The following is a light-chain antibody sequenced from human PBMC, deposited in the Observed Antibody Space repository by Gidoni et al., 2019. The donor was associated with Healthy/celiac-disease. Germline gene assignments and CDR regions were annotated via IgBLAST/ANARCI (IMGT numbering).Light chain of an antibody. CDR1: QSISSY. CDR3: QQSYSTLPT. J-gene: IGKJ2*01. CDR2: AAS. Sequence: DLQMTQSPSSLSASVGDRVTITCRASQSISSYLNWYQQKPGKAPKLLIYAASSWQSGVPSRFSGSGSGTDFTLTISSLQPEDFATYYCQQSYSTLPTFGQGTKLEIK. V-gene: IGKV1-39*01.